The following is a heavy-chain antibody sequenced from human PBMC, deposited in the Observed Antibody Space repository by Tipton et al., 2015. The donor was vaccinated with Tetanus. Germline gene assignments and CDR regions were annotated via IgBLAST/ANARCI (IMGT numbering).Heavy chain of an antibody. CDR2: IFGSGGT. V-gene: IGHV4-31*11. CDR3: ARDRSHFYFCPQIDY. CDR1: GDSISSGDYY. Sequence: TLSLTCAVSGDSISSGDYYWTWIRQHPGRGLESIGYIFGSGGTFYNPSLESRVTISLDTSKNHFSLKLTSVTAAGTAVYYCARDRSHFYFCPQIDYWGQGTPVTASS. J-gene: IGHJ4*02. D-gene: IGHD2/OR15-2a*01.